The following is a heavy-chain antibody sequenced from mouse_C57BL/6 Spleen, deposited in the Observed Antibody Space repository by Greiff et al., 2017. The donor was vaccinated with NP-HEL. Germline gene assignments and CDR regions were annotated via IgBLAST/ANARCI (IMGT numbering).Heavy chain of an antibody. D-gene: IGHD2-3*01. CDR2: IWRGGST. Sequence: QVQLQQSGPGLVQPSQSLSITCTVSGFSLTSYGVHWVRQSPGKGLEWLGVIWRGGSTDYNAAFMSRLSITKDNSKSQVFFKMNSLQADDTAIYYCAKNGGDGYYVSAMDYWGQGTSVTVSS. V-gene: IGHV2-5*01. CDR3: AKNGGDGYYVSAMDY. CDR1: GFSLTSYG. J-gene: IGHJ4*01.